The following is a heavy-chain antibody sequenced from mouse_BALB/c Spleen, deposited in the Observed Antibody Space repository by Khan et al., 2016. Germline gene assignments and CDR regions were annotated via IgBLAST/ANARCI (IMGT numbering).Heavy chain of an antibody. Sequence: EVQLVESGPSLAKPSQTLSLTCSVTGDSITSGYWNWIRKFPGNRLEYMGYISYSGNTYYNPFLKSRISITRDTSKNQHYLQLISVTTEDTATYYCASSNRNDAWFAYWGQGTLVTVSA. V-gene: IGHV3-8*02. CDR2: ISYSGNT. CDR3: ASSNRNDAWFAY. J-gene: IGHJ3*01. CDR1: GDSITSGY. D-gene: IGHD2-14*01.